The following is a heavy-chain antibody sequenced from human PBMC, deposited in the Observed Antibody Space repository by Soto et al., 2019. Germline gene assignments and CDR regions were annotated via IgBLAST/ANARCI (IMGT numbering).Heavy chain of an antibody. CDR3: ARQENPLARYGGDFDY. D-gene: IGHD5-18*01. CDR2: IYHSVST. CDR1: GYSINSDDY. V-gene: IGHV4-38-2*02. Sequence: SETLSLTCTVSGYSINSDDYWGWIRQPPGKGLEWIASIYHSVSTFYNPSLRSRVTISIDTSKNQFTLTLISATAADTATYYCARQENPLARYGGDFDYWGQGTQVTVSS. J-gene: IGHJ4*02.